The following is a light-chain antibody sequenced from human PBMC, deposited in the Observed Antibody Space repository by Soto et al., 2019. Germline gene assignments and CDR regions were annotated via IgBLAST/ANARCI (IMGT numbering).Light chain of an antibody. CDR1: QGIAPY. V-gene: IGKV1-27*01. CDR2: ATS. Sequence: DVQMTQSPSSLSAFVGDRVTITCRASQGIAPYLAWFQQKPGKVPKLLIYATSTLQSGVPSRFSGSGSATDFTLTINSLQPEDVGTYYCQKYNSAPLTFGGGTKVDIK. CDR3: QKYNSAPLT. J-gene: IGKJ4*01.